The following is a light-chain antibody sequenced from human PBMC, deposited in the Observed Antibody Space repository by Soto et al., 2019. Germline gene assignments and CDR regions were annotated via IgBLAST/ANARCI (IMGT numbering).Light chain of an antibody. Sequence: QSVLTQPPSASGTPGQRFTISCSGSSSNIGGNTVSWFHHLPGTAPKVLIYADDQRPSGVPDRFSGSKSGTSASLAISRLQSEDEGAYYCAAWDDSLSGHVVFGGGTKLTVL. V-gene: IGLV1-44*01. CDR3: AAWDDSLSGHVV. J-gene: IGLJ2*01. CDR2: ADD. CDR1: SSNIGGNT.